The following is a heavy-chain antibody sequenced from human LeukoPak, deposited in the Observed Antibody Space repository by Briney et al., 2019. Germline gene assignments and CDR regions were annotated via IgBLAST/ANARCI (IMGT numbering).Heavy chain of an antibody. CDR3: ARVFLYCSGTSCTPTVGDY. J-gene: IGHJ4*02. D-gene: IGHD2-2*01. Sequence: PSQTLSLTCTVSGGSITSHFWSWIRQSPGKGLEWIGYVYYSGSTTYNPSLKSRVTISVDTSKNQFSLKLSSVTAADTAVYYCARVFLYCSGTSCTPTVGDYWGQGTLVTVSS. CDR1: GGSITSHF. CDR2: VYYSGST. V-gene: IGHV4-59*11.